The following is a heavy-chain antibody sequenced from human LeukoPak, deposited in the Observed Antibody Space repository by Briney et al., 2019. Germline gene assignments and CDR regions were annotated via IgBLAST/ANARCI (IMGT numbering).Heavy chain of an antibody. CDR3: AKDTGSYYALNWFDP. J-gene: IGHJ5*02. D-gene: IGHD1-26*01. CDR1: GFTFSHYA. V-gene: IGHV3-23*01. Sequence: PGGSLRLSCAASGFTFSHYAMTWVRQAPGKGLEWVSAISANDGTTYYADSVKGRFTISRDNSKNTLYLQMNSLRAEDTAVYYCAKDTGSYYALNWFDPWGQGTLVTVSS. CDR2: ISANDGTT.